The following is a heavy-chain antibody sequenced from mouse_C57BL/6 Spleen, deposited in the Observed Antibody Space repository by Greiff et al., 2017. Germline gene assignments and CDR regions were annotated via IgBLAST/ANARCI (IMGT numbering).Heavy chain of an antibody. Sequence: QVQLKQSGAELARPGASVKLSCKASGYTFTSYGISWVKQRTGQGLEWIGEIYPRSGNTYYNEKFKGKATLTVDKSSSTAYMELRSLTSEDSAVYFCATTIVTDYYAMDYWGQGTSVTVSS. D-gene: IGHD2-5*01. J-gene: IGHJ4*01. CDR3: ATTIVTDYYAMDY. CDR1: GYTFTSYG. V-gene: IGHV1-81*01. CDR2: IYPRSGNT.